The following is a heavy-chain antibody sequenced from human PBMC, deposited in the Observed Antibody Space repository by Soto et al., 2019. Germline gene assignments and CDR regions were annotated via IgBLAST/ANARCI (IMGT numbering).Heavy chain of an antibody. CDR2: IIPIFDTA. J-gene: IGHJ6*02. CDR3: ARHGDPTPYYYYGMDV. Sequence: QVQLVQSGAEVKKPGSSVKVSCNASGGTFSSYAISWLRQAPGQGLEWMGGIIPIFDTADYAQKFQGRVTITADESTSTAYMELSSLRSEDTAVYYCARHGDPTPYYYYGMDVWGQGTTVTVSS. CDR1: GGTFSSYA. D-gene: IGHD4-17*01. V-gene: IGHV1-69*12.